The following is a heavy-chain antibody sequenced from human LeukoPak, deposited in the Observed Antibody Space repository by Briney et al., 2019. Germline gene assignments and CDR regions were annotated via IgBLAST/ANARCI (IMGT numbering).Heavy chain of an antibody. J-gene: IGHJ4*02. CDR1: GFTFNSFS. V-gene: IGHV3-30-3*02. Sequence: GGSLKLSCATSGFTFNSFSMHWVRQAPGKGLEWVAIISYDGSTKSYADSVKGRFTISGDNSKNTVYLQMNGLRAEDTAVYFCAKQSAGSAAWYSLHYDFWGQGTLVTVSS. CDR3: AKQSAGSAAWYSLHYDF. D-gene: IGHD6-13*01. CDR2: ISYDGSTK.